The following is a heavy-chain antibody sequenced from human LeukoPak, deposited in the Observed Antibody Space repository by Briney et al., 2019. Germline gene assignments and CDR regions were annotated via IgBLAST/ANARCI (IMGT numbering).Heavy chain of an antibody. J-gene: IGHJ5*02. D-gene: IGHD3-3*01. CDR1: GGSITGDSHY. V-gene: IGHV4-39*01. CDR3: VSQTLILEWSSTSFDP. Sequence: SETLSLTCSVSGGSITGDSHYGGWIRQSPGKGLEWIGTIHYTGITYYNPSLRSRVTISVDTSKNQFSLKLNSMTAADTAVYYCVSQTLILEWSSTSFDPWGQGTLVTVSS. CDR2: IHYTGIT.